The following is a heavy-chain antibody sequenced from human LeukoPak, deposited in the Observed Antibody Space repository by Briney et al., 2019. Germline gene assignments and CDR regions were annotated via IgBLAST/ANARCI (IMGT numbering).Heavy chain of an antibody. CDR1: GYTLTELS. CDR3: ATDGAYYDFWSGYYSFDY. V-gene: IGHV1-24*01. CDR2: FDPEDGET. J-gene: IGHJ4*02. Sequence: ASVKVSCKVSGYTLTELSMHWVRQAPGKGLEWMGGFDPEDGETIYAQKLQGRVTMTEDTSTDTAYMELSSLRSEDTAVYYCATDGAYYDFWSGYYSFDYWGQGTLVTVSS. D-gene: IGHD3-3*01.